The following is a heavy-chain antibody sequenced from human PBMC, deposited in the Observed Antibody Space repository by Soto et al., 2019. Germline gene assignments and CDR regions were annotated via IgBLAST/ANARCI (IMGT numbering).Heavy chain of an antibody. V-gene: IGHV4-31*03. CDR1: GGSISSGAYY. CDR3: ARGRDYGDYIFYYYYYGMDV. Sequence: SETLSLTCTVSGGSISSGAYYWSWIRQHPGKGLEWIGYIYYSGSTYYNPSLKSRVTISVDTSKNQVSLKLNSVTAADTAVYYCARGRDYGDYIFYYYYYGMDVWGQGTTVTVSS. D-gene: IGHD4-17*01. J-gene: IGHJ6*02. CDR2: IYYSGST.